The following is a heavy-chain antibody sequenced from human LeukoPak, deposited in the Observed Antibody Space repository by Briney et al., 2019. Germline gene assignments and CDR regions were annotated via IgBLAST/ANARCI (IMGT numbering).Heavy chain of an antibody. Sequence: GESLKISCQGSGYSFTSYWIGWVRQMPGKGLEWMGIIYPGDSDTRYSPSFQGQVTISADKSISTAYLQWSSLKASDTAMYYCARRSRYYYYGMDVWGQGTTVTVSS. CDR1: GYSFTSYW. J-gene: IGHJ6*02. V-gene: IGHV5-51*01. CDR2: IYPGDSDT. CDR3: ARRSRYYYYGMDV.